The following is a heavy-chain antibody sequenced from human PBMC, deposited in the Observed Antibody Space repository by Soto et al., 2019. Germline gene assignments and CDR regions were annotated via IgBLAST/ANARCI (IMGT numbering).Heavy chain of an antibody. CDR2: INPSGGST. D-gene: IGHD3-22*01. V-gene: IGHV1-46*01. J-gene: IGHJ6*02. CDR3: AREVGYYDSSGYPPYGMDV. CDR1: GYTFTSYY. Sequence: SVKVSCKASGYTFTSYYMHWVRQAPVQGLEWMGIINPSGGSTSYAQKFQGRVTMTRDTSTSTVYMELSSLRSEDTAVYYCAREVGYYDSSGYPPYGMDVWGQGTTVTVSS.